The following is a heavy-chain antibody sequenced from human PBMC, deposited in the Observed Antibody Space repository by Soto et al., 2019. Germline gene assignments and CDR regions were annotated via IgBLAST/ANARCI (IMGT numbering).Heavy chain of an antibody. J-gene: IGHJ5*02. CDR1: GGSISDDTYY. V-gene: IGHV4-39*01. CDR3: ASPKIAFYNWFDP. D-gene: IGHD3-3*02. CDR2: MYYSGTS. Sequence: TAETLSLTCTVSGGSISDDTYYWGWISQPPGKGLEWIGSMYYSGTSSYNPSLKSRVIMSVDTSKNQFSLKLTSVTAADTAVYYCASPKIAFYNWFDPWGQGTLVTVSS.